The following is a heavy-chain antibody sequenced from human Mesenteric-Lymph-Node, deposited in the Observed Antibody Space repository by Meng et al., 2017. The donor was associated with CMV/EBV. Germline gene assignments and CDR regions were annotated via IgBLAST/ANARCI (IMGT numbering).Heavy chain of an antibody. Sequence: CEASGFTFSGYWMHWVRQAPGKGLVWVSRIDPEGKIITYADSVKGRFTISRDNAKNTLFLQMNGLRVEDTAIYYCVRDQDGYNSFDCWGRGTLVTVSS. D-gene: IGHD5-24*01. V-gene: IGHV3-74*01. CDR2: IDPEGKII. CDR1: GFTFSGYW. J-gene: IGHJ4*02. CDR3: VRDQDGYNSFDC.